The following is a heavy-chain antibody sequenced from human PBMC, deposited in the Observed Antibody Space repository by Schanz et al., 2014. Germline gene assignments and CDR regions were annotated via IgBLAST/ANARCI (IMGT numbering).Heavy chain of an antibody. D-gene: IGHD6-13*01. CDR2: ISSGSSYA. CDR3: ARVRRRIATPSTPSFRNYYYYAMDV. J-gene: IGHJ6*02. Sequence: VQLLQFGGGVVQPGRSLRLSCAASGFTFSSYAMHWVRQAPGKGLEWVSDISSGSSYANYADSVKGRFTISRDNAKNSLYLQMNSLRAEDTSVYFCARVRRRIATPSTPSFRNYYYYAMDVWGQGTTVTVSS. V-gene: IGHV3-21*05. CDR1: GFTFSSYA.